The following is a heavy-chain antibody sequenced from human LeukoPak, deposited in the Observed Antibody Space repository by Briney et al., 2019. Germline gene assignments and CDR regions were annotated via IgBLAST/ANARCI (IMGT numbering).Heavy chain of an antibody. J-gene: IGHJ5*02. Sequence: ASVKVSCEASGYTFTSYGISWVRQAPGQGLEWMGWINPNSGGTNYAQKFQGRVTMTRDTSISTAYMELSRLRSDDTAVYYCARDRAAAAGTNWFDPWGQGTLVTVSS. CDR2: INPNSGGT. CDR1: GYTFTSYG. V-gene: IGHV1-2*02. CDR3: ARDRAAAAGTNWFDP. D-gene: IGHD6-13*01.